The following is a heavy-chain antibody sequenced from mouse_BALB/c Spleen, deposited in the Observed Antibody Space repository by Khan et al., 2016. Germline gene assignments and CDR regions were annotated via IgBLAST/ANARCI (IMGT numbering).Heavy chain of an antibody. Sequence: EVELVESGGGLVKPGGSLKLSCAASGFPFSSYTMSWVRQTPEKRLEWVATISSGGSYTYYPDSVKGRFTISRDNAKNTLYLQMSSLKSEDTAMYYCTRYYRYDETMDYWGQGTSVTVSS. CDR3: TRYYRYDETMDY. V-gene: IGHV5-6-4*01. D-gene: IGHD2-14*01. CDR2: ISSGGSYT. CDR1: GFPFSSYT. J-gene: IGHJ4*01.